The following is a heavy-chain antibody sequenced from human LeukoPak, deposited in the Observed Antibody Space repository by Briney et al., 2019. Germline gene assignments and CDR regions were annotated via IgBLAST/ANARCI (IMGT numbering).Heavy chain of an antibody. CDR2: VSDTGNI. CDR3: ARDGLHTAHFDY. Sequence: PGGSLRLSCAASGFTFSSYWMHWVRQAPGKGLEWVSTVSDTGNIHYSDSVKGRFTISRDNAKNSLYLQMNSLRDEDTAVYYCARDGLHTAHFDYWGQGTLVTVSS. CDR1: GFTFSSYW. J-gene: IGHJ4*02. V-gene: IGHV3-48*02. D-gene: IGHD5-18*01.